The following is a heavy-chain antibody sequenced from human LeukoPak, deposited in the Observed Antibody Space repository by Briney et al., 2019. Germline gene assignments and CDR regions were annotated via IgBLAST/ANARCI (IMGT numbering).Heavy chain of an antibody. V-gene: IGHV3-48*03. CDR3: ARALPSSWYFFDY. D-gene: IGHD6-13*01. J-gene: IGHJ4*02. Sequence: GGSLRLSCAASGFTFFIYDMYWVRQAPGKGLEWVSYISSSASTKYYADSVKGRFTISRDNAKSSLYLQMNSLRVDDTAVYYCARALPSSWYFFDYWGQGALVTVSS. CDR1: GFTFFIYD. CDR2: ISSSASTK.